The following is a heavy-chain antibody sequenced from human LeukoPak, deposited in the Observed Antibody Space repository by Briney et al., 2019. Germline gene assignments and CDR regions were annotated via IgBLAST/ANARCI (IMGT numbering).Heavy chain of an antibody. CDR3: ARAGGSITIFGVVIEPADY. J-gene: IGHJ4*02. CDR2: INTNTGNP. Sequence: VASVKVSCKASGYTFTSYAMNWVRQAPGQGLEWMGWINTNTGNPTYAQGFTGRFVFSLDTSVSTAYLQISSLKAEDTAVYYCARAGGSITIFGVVIEPADYWGQGTLVTVSS. D-gene: IGHD3-3*01. V-gene: IGHV7-4-1*02. CDR1: GYTFTSYA.